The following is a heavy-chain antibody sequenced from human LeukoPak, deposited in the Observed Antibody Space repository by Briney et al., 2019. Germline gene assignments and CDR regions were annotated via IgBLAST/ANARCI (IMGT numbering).Heavy chain of an antibody. J-gene: IGHJ6*04. CDR1: GFTFSSYE. CDR2: ISSSGSTI. D-gene: IGHD3-10*02. Sequence: QSGGSLSLSCAASGFTFSSYEMNWVRQAPGKGLERVSYISSSGSTIYYADSVKGRFTISRDNAKNSLYLQMNSLRAEDTAVYYCAELGITMIGGVWGKGTTVTISS. V-gene: IGHV3-48*03. CDR3: AELGITMIGGV.